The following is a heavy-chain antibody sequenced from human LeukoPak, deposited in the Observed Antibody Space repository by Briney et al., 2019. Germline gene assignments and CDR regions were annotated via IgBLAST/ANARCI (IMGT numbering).Heavy chain of an antibody. D-gene: IGHD3-22*01. CDR2: LDRSGGRT. CDR1: GFNFSIYG. V-gene: IGHV3-23*01. Sequence: HPGGSLRLSCAASGFNFSIYGMSWVRQAPGKGLEWVSALDRSGGRTYYAASVKGRFTISRDNSKNTVYLQMTGLRAEDTAVYYCAKNAQMVVISDCFDYWGQGSLVTVSS. CDR3: AKNAQMVVISDCFDY. J-gene: IGHJ4*02.